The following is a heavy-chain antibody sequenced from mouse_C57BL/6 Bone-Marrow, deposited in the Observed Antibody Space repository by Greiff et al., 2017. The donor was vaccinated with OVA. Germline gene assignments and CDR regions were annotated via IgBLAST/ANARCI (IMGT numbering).Heavy chain of an antibody. CDR2: INPSNGGT. J-gene: IGHJ4*01. Sequence: QVQLKQPGTELVKPGASVKLSCKASGYTFTSYWMHWVKQRPGQGLEWIGNINPSNGGTNYNEKFKSKATLTVDKSSSTAYMQLSSLTSEDSAVYYCARRLYYSKPYYYAMDYWGQGTSVTVSS. V-gene: IGHV1-53*01. CDR1: GYTFTSYW. D-gene: IGHD2-5*01. CDR3: ARRLYYSKPYYYAMDY.